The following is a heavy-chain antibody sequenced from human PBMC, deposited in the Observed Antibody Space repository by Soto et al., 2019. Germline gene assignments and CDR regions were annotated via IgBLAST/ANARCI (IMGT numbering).Heavy chain of an antibody. Sequence: ASVKVSCKASGYTFTSYAMHWVRQAPGQRLEWMGWINAGNGNTKYSQKFQGRVTITRDTSASTAYIELSSLRSEDTAVYYCARDRGYCSSTSCYQKYNWFXPWGQGTLVTVSS. CDR2: INAGNGNT. V-gene: IGHV1-3*01. D-gene: IGHD2-2*01. CDR3: ARDRGYCSSTSCYQKYNWFXP. CDR1: GYTFTSYA. J-gene: IGHJ5*02.